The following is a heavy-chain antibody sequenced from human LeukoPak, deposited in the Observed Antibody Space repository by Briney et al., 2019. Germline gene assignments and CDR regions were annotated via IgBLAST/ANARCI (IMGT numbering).Heavy chain of an antibody. CDR3: VREGTIYYYMDV. J-gene: IGHJ6*03. CDR1: GGSFSGYY. D-gene: IGHD2/OR15-2a*01. V-gene: IGHV4-34*01. CDR2: INHSGST. Sequence: SETLSLTCAVYGGSFSGYYWSWIRQPPGKGLEWIGEINHSGSTNYNPSLKSRVTISVDTSKNQFSLKLSSVTAADTAVYYCVREGTIYYYMDVWGKGTTVTVSS.